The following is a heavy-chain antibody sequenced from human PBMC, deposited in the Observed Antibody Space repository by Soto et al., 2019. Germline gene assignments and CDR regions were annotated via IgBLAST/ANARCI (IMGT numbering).Heavy chain of an antibody. J-gene: IGHJ6*01. CDR2: ISYDGSNK. Sequence: QVQLVESGGGVVQPGRSLRLSCAASGFTFSSYGMHWVRQAPGKGLEWVAVISYDGSNKYYADSVKGRFTISRDNSKNTLYLQMNSLRAEDTAVYYCAKDLGGWYQRLLYGMDVW. D-gene: IGHD6-19*01. CDR3: AKDLGGWYQRLLYGMDV. V-gene: IGHV3-30*18. CDR1: GFTFSSYG.